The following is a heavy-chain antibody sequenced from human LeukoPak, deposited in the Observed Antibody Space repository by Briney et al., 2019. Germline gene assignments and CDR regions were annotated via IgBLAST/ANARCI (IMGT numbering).Heavy chain of an antibody. CDR1: GVIFSSYW. V-gene: IGHV3-7*05. Sequence: GGSLTLSCAASGVIFSSYWMTWVRQAPGQGLEWVANIKQDGSEKYYVDSVKGRFTISRDNAKISLYLQMNSLRAEDTAVYYCARGGGLDIWGQGTMVTVSS. J-gene: IGHJ3*02. CDR3: ARGGGLDI. CDR2: IKQDGSEK.